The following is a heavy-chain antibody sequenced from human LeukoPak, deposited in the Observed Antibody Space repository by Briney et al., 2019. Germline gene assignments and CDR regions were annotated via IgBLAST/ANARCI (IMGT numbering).Heavy chain of an antibody. CDR1: GFTFGSYA. CDR2: ISTSGGST. D-gene: IGHD3-10*01. Sequence: GGSLRLSCAASGFTFGSYAMSWVRQAPGKGLEWVSGISTSGGSTSYADSVKGRFTISRDNAKNSLYLQMNSLRAEDTAVYYCARSGHGSGSYYNVLAWFDPWGQGTLVTVSS. J-gene: IGHJ5*02. V-gene: IGHV3-23*01. CDR3: ARSGHGSGSYYNVLAWFDP.